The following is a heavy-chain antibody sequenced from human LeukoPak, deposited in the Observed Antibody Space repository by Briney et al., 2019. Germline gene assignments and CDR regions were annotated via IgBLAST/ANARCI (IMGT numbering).Heavy chain of an antibody. CDR3: ARSGTPNNYYNYGMDV. CDR2: ISSSSSYT. D-gene: IGHD1-26*01. J-gene: IGHJ6*02. CDR1: GFTFSDYY. V-gene: IGHV3-11*03. Sequence: PGGSLRLSCAVSGFTFSDYYMSWIRQASGKGLEWVSYISSSSSYTKYADSMKGRFTISRDNAKKSLYLQMNSLRPEDTAAYYCARSGTPNNYYNYGMDVWGQGTTVTVSS.